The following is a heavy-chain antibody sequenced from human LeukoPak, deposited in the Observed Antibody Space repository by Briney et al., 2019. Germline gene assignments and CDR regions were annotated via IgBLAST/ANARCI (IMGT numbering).Heavy chain of an antibody. J-gene: IGHJ4*02. V-gene: IGHV3-30*02. CDR3: AKDHVTWGNRYFDH. Sequence: GGSLRLSCAASGFTFSTYGMHWVRQAPGKGLEWVAFIGHDATKIYYADSVQGRFTISRDNSKNTLYLEMNSLSGEDTALYYCAKDHVTWGNRYFDHWGQGTLGTVSS. CDR2: IGHDATKI. CDR1: GFTFSTYG. D-gene: IGHD3-16*01.